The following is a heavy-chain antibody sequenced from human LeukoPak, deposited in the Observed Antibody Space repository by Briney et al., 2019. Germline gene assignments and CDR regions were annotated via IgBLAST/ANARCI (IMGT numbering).Heavy chain of an antibody. V-gene: IGHV1-8*01. CDR1: GYTFTSYD. Sequence: ASVKVSCKASGYTFTSYDINWVRQATGQGLEWMGWMNPNSGNTGYAQKFQGRVTMTRNTSISTAYMELSSLRSEDTAVYYCAREILASSGYVYYYYYGMDVWGQGTTVTVSS. CDR2: MNPNSGNT. CDR3: AREILASSGYVYYYYYGMDV. J-gene: IGHJ6*02. D-gene: IGHD5-12*01.